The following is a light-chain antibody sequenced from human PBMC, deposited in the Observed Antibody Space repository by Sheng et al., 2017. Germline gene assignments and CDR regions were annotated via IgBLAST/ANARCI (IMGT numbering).Light chain of an antibody. CDR2: GAS. V-gene: IGKV3-15*01. CDR1: QSVSSN. CDR3: QQYEKWPLN. Sequence: EIVMTQSPATLSVSPGERATLSCRASQSVSSNLAWYQQKPGQAPRLLIYGASTRATGIPARFSGSGSGTEFTLTISSLQSEDLAVYYCQQYEKWPLNFGGGTKVEI. J-gene: IGKJ4*01.